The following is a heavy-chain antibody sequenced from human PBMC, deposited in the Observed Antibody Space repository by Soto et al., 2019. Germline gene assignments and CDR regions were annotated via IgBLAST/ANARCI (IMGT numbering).Heavy chain of an antibody. CDR2: MNPSSGNT. J-gene: IGHJ6*03. Sequence: QVLLMQSGAEVRKPGASVTVSCEASGVTFGNYEINWVRQAPGQGLEWMGWMNPSSGNTGYAQKFQGRVTMTRITSTNTAYMELRSLTSEDPAVYYCAKNADFFHYHMDVWGEGTTVTVSS. CDR3: AKNADFFHYHMDV. V-gene: IGHV1-8*01. CDR1: GVTFGNYE.